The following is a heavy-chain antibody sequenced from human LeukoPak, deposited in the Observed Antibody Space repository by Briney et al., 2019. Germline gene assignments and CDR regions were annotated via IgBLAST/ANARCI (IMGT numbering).Heavy chain of an antibody. CDR1: RYTLTELS. V-gene: IGHV1-24*01. D-gene: IGHD2-2*01. CDR2: FDPEDGET. J-gene: IGHJ4*02. Sequence: GASVKVSCMVSRYTLTELSIHWGRQAPGKGLEWMGGFDPEDGETIYAQKFQGRVTMTEDTSTDTAYMELSSLRSEDTAVYYCAVHPVVVVPAPGYWGQGTLVTVSS. CDR3: AVHPVVVVPAPGY.